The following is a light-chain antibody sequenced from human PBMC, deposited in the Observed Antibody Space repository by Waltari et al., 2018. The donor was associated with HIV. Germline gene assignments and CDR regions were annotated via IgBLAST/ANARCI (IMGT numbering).Light chain of an antibody. J-gene: IGKJ2*01. V-gene: IGKV2-30*01. CDR2: KVS. Sequence: DVVMTQSPLSLPVTLGQPASISCSSSQSLVYSDGNTDLNWFQQMPGQSPRRLIYKVSNRDSGVPDRVSGSGSGTDFTLTINRLEPEDFAVYYCQQYDTSPYTFGQGTNLEIK. CDR3: QQYDTSPYT. CDR1: QSLVYSDGNTD.